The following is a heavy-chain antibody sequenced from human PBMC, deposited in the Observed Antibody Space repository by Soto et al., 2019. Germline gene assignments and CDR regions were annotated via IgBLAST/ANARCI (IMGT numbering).Heavy chain of an antibody. D-gene: IGHD2-2*02. CDR1: GFPFSSYW. J-gene: IGHJ6*02. CDR3: ARAPHCSSTTCYTEGKYGMDV. V-gene: IGHV3-74*01. CDR2: INSDGSST. Sequence: GGSLRLSCAASGFPFSSYWMHWVRQAPGKGLVWVSRINSDGSSTSYADSAKGRFTISRDNAKNTLYLQMNSLRAEDTAVYYCARAPHCSSTTCYTEGKYGMDVWGQGTTVTVSS.